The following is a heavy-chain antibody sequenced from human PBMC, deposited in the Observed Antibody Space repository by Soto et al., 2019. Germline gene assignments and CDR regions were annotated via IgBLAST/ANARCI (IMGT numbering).Heavy chain of an antibody. CDR3: ARDNLAVQGAFDH. CDR1: GFVFSDFQ. V-gene: IGHV3-21*01. J-gene: IGHJ4*02. CDR2: ITGTSAFL. D-gene: IGHD3-10*02. Sequence: GGSLRLSCAASGFVFSDFQLNWVRQAPGRGLEWLASITGTSAFLFYAGSIKGRFTISRDNPKNFLFLQMDSLGPEDTAVYYCARDNLAVQGAFDHWGQGALVTVSS.